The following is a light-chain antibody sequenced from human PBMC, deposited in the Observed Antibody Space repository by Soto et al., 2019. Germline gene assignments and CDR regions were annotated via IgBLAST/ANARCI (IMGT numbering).Light chain of an antibody. V-gene: IGLV2-14*01. CDR3: SSYTCSSTLV. CDR1: SSDVGGYKY. CDR2: EVS. J-gene: IGLJ3*02. Sequence: QSALTQPASVSGSPGQSITISCTGTSSDVGGYKYVSWYQQEPGKAPKLMIYEVSNRPSGVSNRFSGSKSGNTASLTISGLQAEDEADYYCSSYTCSSTLVFGGGTKLTVL.